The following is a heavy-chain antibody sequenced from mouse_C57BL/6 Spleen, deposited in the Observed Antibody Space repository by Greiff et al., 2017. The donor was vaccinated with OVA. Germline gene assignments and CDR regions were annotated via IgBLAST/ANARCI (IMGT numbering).Heavy chain of an antibody. V-gene: IGHV1-18*01. D-gene: IGHD2-2*01. J-gene: IGHJ4*01. CDR2: INPNNGGT. Sequence: EVKLMESGPELVKPGASVKIPCKASGYTFTDYNMDWVKQSHGKSLEWIGDINPNNGGTIYNQKFKGKATLTVDKSSSTACMELRSLTSEDTAVYYCARGVWLRPYAMDYWGQGTSVTVSS. CDR1: GYTFTDYN. CDR3: ARGVWLRPYAMDY.